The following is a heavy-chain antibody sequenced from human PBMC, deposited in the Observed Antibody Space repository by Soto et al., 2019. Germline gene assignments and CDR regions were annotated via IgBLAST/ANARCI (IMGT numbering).Heavy chain of an antibody. CDR3: ARAGRYSSSWYVFDY. CDR1: GFTFSSYG. CDR2: IWYDGSNK. V-gene: IGHV3-33*01. D-gene: IGHD6-13*01. Sequence: QVQLVESGGGVVQPGRSLRLSCAASGFTFSSYGMHWVRQAPGKGLEWVAVIWYDGSNKYYADSVKGRFTISRDNSKNTLYLQMNSLRAEDTAVYYCARAGRYSSSWYVFDYWDQGTLVTVSS. J-gene: IGHJ4*02.